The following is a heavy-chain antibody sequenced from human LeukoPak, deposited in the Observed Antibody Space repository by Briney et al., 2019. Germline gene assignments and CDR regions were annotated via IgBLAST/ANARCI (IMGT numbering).Heavy chain of an antibody. Sequence: GGSLRLSCAASGFTFSSYAMHWVRQAPGKGLEWVAVISYDGSNKYYADSVKGRFTISRDNSKNSLYLQMNSLRAEDTAVYYCARGTCSGYFRKIDYWGQGTLVTVSS. CDR2: ISYDGSNK. CDR3: ARGTCSGYFRKIDY. V-gene: IGHV3-30*04. J-gene: IGHJ4*02. D-gene: IGHD3-22*01. CDR1: GFTFSSYA.